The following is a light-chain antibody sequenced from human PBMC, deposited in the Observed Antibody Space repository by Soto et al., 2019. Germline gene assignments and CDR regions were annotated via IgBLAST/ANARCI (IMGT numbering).Light chain of an antibody. V-gene: IGLV1-44*01. CDR1: TSNIGSNN. Sequence: QLVLTQPPSASGTPGVRVTISCSGSTSNIGSNNVNWYQQLPGTAPKLLIYSNNQRPSGVPDRFSASKSGTSASLAVSGLQSEDEADYHCAAWDDSLNGVIFGGGTKLTVL. CDR3: AAWDDSLNGVI. CDR2: SNN. J-gene: IGLJ2*01.